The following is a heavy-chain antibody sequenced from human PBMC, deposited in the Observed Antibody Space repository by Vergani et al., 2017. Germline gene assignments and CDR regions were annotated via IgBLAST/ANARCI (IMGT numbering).Heavy chain of an antibody. J-gene: IGHJ4*02. CDR2: IRYDGSSE. D-gene: IGHD3-22*01. CDR3: VNGYYYDQSGLASFDY. CDR1: GFTLNTYG. V-gene: IGHV3-30*02. Sequence: VQLVESGGRLVRPGGSLRLSCTLSGFTLNTYGIHWVRQAPGKGLEWVSFIRYDGSSEYYGDSVKGRFTISRDKSQNTVNLQMDSLTAEDTAIYFCVNGYYYDQSGLASFDYWGQGALVTVSS.